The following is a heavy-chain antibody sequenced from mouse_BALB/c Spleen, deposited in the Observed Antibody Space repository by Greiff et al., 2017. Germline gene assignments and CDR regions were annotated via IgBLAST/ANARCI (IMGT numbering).Heavy chain of an antibody. CDR3: ARDYGSSPDY. V-gene: IGHV5-17*02. CDR1: GFTFSSFG. Sequence: EVKVVESGGGLVQPGGSRKLSCAASGFTFSSFGMHWVRQAPEKGLEWVAYISSGSSTIYYADTVKGRFTISRDNPKNTLFLQMTSLRSEDTAMYYCARDYGSSPDYWGQGTTLTVSS. CDR2: ISSGSSTI. J-gene: IGHJ2*01. D-gene: IGHD1-1*01.